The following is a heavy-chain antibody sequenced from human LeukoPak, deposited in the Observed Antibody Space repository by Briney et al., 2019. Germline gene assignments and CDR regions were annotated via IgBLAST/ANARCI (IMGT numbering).Heavy chain of an antibody. D-gene: IGHD3-22*01. CDR3: AKDRVWYYYDSSGYYLDY. V-gene: IGHV4-34*01. CDR1: GGSFSGYY. CDR2: INHSGST. J-gene: IGHJ4*02. Sequence: SETLSLTCAVYGGSFSGYYWSWIRQPPGRGLEWIGEINHSGSTNYNPSLKSRVTISVDTSKNQFSLKLSSVTAEDTAVYYCAKDRVWYYYDSSGYYLDYWGQGTLVTVSS.